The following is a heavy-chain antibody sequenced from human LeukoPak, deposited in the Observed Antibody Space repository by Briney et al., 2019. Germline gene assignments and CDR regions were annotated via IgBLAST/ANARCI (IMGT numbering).Heavy chain of an antibody. Sequence: SETLSLTCTVSGGSISSGGYYWSWICQHPGKGLEWIGYIYYSGSTYYNPSLKSRVTISVETSKNQFSLKLSSVTAADTAVYYCAREEYSSSSYAFYICGQGTMVTVSS. D-gene: IGHD6-6*01. CDR3: AREEYSSSSYAFYI. J-gene: IGHJ3*02. CDR1: GGSISSGGYY. V-gene: IGHV4-31*03. CDR2: IYYSGST.